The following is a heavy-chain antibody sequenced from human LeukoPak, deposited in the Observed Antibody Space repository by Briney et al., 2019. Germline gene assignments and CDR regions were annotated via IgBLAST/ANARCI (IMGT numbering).Heavy chain of an antibody. V-gene: IGHV4-59*06. CDR1: GGSISSDY. CDR2: IYYSGST. Sequence: SETLSLTCTVSGGSISSDYWSWSRQHPGKGLEWIGYIYYSGSTYYNPSLKSRVTISVDTSKNQFSLRLSSVTAADTAMYYCARGYSGYDNYFDYWGQGTLVTASS. D-gene: IGHD5-12*01. J-gene: IGHJ4*02. CDR3: ARGYSGYDNYFDY.